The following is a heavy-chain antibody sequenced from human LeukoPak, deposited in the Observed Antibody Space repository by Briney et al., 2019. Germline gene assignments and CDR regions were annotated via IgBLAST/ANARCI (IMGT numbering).Heavy chain of an antibody. CDR1: GGSINSSNYY. V-gene: IGHV4-39*07. CDR2: MYYSGST. D-gene: IGHD1-14*01. CDR3: ARDRPEYPLWFDP. Sequence: PSETLSLTCTVSGGSINSSNYYWAWIRQPPGKGLEWTGSMYYSGSTYYNPSLKSRVTISVDTSKNQFSLNLSSVTAADTAVYYCARDRPEYPLWFDPWGQGTLVTVSS. J-gene: IGHJ5*02.